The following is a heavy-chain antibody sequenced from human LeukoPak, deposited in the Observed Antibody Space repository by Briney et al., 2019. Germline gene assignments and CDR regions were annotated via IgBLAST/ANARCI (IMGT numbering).Heavy chain of an antibody. Sequence: TPSETLSLTCTVSGGSISSYYWSWIRQPPGKGLEWIGYVYSSGTTNYNPSLKSRVTISVDTSKNHFSLKLNSVTAADTAVFYCARGAAAFDYWGQGALVTVSS. V-gene: IGHV4-59*01. CDR2: VYSSGTT. CDR3: ARGAAAFDY. J-gene: IGHJ4*02. CDR1: GGSISSYY. D-gene: IGHD6-13*01.